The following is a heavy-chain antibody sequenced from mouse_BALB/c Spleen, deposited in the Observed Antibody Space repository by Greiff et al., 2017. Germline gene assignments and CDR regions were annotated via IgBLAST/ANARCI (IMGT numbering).Heavy chain of an antibody. CDR2: IRSKSNNYAT. CDR1: GFTFNTYA. J-gene: IGHJ3*01. Sequence: DAGGGLVQPKGSLKLSCAASGFTFNTYAMNWVRQAPGKGLEWVARIRSKSNNYATYYADSVKDRFTISRDDSQSMLYLQMNNLKTEDTAMYYCVRHATAYWGQGTLVTVSA. D-gene: IGHD1-1*01. CDR3: VRHATAY. V-gene: IGHV10-1*02.